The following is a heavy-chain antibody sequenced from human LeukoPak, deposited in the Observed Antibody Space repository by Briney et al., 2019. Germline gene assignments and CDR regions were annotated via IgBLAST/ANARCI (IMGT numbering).Heavy chain of an antibody. CDR2: IYYSGST. CDR1: GGSISSGGYY. J-gene: IGHJ4*02. D-gene: IGHD3-22*01. V-gene: IGHV4-31*03. CDR3: ARDSSYYYDSSGYYDY. Sequence: SQTLSLTCTVSGGSISSGGYYWSWIRQRPGKGLEWIGYIYYSGSTYYNPSLKSRVTISVDTSKNQFSLKLTSVTAADTAVYYCARDSSYYYDSSGYYDYWGQGTLVTVSS.